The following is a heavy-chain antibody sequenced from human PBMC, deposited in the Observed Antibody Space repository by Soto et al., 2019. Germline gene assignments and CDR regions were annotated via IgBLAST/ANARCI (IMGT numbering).Heavy chain of an antibody. V-gene: IGHV3-72*01. CDR2: IRDKAHSYST. D-gene: IGHD6-19*01. Sequence: EVQLVESGGGLVQPGGSLRLSCAASGFIFSGHYMDWVRQVPGKGLEWVGRIRDKAHSYSTEYAASVRGRFTISRDDSKNSLYLQMNSLKTEDTAVYYCARSVAATVDYWGQGTLVTVSS. CDR3: ARSVAATVDY. J-gene: IGHJ4*02. CDR1: GFIFSGHY.